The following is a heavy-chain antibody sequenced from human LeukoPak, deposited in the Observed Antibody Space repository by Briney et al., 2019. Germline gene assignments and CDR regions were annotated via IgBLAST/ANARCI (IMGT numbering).Heavy chain of an antibody. Sequence: PSETLSLTXSVSGYSIRSGQYWGWIRQPPGKGLEWIGSMYHSGSTYYNPSLKSRVTISIDTSKNQFSLKLTSVTAADRAVYYCARDRRDGYNRVIDYWGQGILVTVPS. D-gene: IGHD5-24*01. V-gene: IGHV4-38-2*02. J-gene: IGHJ4*02. CDR2: MYHSGST. CDR1: GYSIRSGQY. CDR3: ARDRRDGYNRVIDY.